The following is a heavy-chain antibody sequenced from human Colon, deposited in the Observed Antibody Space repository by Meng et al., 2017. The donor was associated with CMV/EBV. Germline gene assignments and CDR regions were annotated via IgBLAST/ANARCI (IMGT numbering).Heavy chain of an antibody. CDR2: IYTGGSA. J-gene: IGHJ6*02. CDR1: GFSVSSKY. D-gene: IGHD1-1*01. Sequence: GGSLRLSCAVSGFSVSSKYMSWVRQAPGKGLEWLSIIYTGGSASYADSVKGRFTISRDDSSNTLFLQMNSLRAEDTAVYYCARDRTGSGLDVFFPGTTVTVSS. V-gene: IGHV3-53*01. CDR3: ARDRTGSGLDV.